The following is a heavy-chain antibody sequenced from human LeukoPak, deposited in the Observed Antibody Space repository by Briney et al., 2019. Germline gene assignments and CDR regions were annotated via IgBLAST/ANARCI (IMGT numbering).Heavy chain of an antibody. D-gene: IGHD2-8*01. CDR2: ISGSGSTK. Sequence: PGGSLRPSCVASGITFSDYYMNWIRQAPGKGLEWVSYISGSGSTKYYADSVKGRFTISRANAKNSLYLQMNSLRAEDTAVYYCARGGYCSNVVCYTSRSLDYWGQGTLVTVSS. V-gene: IGHV3-11*01. J-gene: IGHJ4*02. CDR3: ARGGYCSNVVCYTSRSLDY. CDR1: GITFSDYY.